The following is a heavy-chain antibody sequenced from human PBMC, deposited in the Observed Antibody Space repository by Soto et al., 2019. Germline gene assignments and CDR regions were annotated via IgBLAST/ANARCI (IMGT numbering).Heavy chain of an antibody. D-gene: IGHD3-22*01. CDR1: GGTVSSYA. CDR2: IIPIFGTA. CDR3: ARNVPYYYDSSGQRDAFAI. V-gene: IGHV1-69*06. J-gene: IGHJ3*02. Sequence: SVKVSCKVSGGTVSSYAISWVRQAPGQGLEWMGGIIPIFGTANYAQKFQGRVTITADKSTSTASMELSSLRSEDTAVYYCARNVPYYYDSSGQRDAFAIRGQGTMVTDSS.